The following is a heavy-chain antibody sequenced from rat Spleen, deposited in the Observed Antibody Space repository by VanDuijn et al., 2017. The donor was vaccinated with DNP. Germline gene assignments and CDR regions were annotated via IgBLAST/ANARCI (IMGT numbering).Heavy chain of an antibody. D-gene: IGHD1-1*01. CDR3: ATGDYYSDPFDY. V-gene: IGHV5-20*01. CDR2: ISYDGSST. Sequence: EVQLVESGGGLVQPGRSLKLSCAASGFTFSDYYMAWVRQAPTKGLEWVAYISYDGSSTYYGDSVKGRFTISRDNAKSTLYLQMDSLRSEDTATYYCATGDYYSDPFDYWGQGVMVTVSS. J-gene: IGHJ2*01. CDR1: GFTFSDYY.